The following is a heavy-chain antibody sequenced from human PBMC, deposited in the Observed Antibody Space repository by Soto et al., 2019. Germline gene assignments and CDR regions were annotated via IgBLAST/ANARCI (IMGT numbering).Heavy chain of an antibody. J-gene: IGHJ5*02. CDR3: ARFPVIAARGWFVP. D-gene: IGHD6-6*01. CDR1: GYSFTSYW. Sequence: GESLKISCKGSGYSFTSYWISWVRQMPGKGLERMGRIDPSDSYTNYSPSFQGHVAISADKSISTAYLQWSSLRSEDTDVYYCARFPVIAARGWFVPWGQGTLVTVSS. V-gene: IGHV5-10-1*01. CDR2: IDPSDSYT.